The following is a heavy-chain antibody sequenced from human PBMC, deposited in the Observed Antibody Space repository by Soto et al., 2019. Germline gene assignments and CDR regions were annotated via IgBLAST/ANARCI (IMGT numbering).Heavy chain of an antibody. CDR2: TYHRGRK. Sequence: PSETLSLTCAVSGYSISNDYYRGWSRQPAEKGLEWTGRTYHRGRKYYTQSLKSRVTISGDTSKNQFYLNLSSVTAADTAVYYCNRDKILGILYGGMDVWGQGTTVT. V-gene: IGHV4-38-2*02. J-gene: IGHJ6*02. D-gene: IGHD3-3*01. CDR1: GYSISNDYY. CDR3: NRDKILGILYGGMDV.